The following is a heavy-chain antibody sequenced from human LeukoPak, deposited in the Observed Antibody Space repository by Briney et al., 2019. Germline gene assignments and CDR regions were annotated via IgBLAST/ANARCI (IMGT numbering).Heavy chain of an antibody. J-gene: IGHJ5*02. D-gene: IGHD6-13*01. CDR1: RYSFTSYW. CDR3: ARHHSSSWDNWFDP. CDR2: IYPGDSDT. V-gene: IGHV5-51*01. Sequence: GEALKISCKASRYSFTSYWIGWVRQMPGKGLEWMGIIYPGDSDTRYSPSFQGQVTISADKSINTAYLQWSSLKASDTAMYYCARHHSSSWDNWFDPWGQGTLVTVSS.